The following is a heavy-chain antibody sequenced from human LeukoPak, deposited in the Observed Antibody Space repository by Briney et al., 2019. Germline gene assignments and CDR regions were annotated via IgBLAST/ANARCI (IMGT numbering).Heavy chain of an antibody. J-gene: IGHJ6*03. D-gene: IGHD1-7*01. CDR3: TTDGYNWNYGSYYYMDV. Sequence: GGPLRLSCAASGFTFSNAWMSWVRQAPGKGLGWVGRIKSKTDGGTTDYAAPVKGRFTISRDDSKNTLYLQMNSLKTEDTAVYYCTTDGYNWNYGSYYYMDVWGKGTTVTVSS. V-gene: IGHV3-15*01. CDR1: GFTFSNAW. CDR2: IKSKTDGGTT.